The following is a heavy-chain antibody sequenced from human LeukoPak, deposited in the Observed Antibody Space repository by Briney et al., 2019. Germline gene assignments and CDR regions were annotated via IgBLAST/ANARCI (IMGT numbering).Heavy chain of an antibody. J-gene: IGHJ4*02. CDR1: GFTVSNSF. V-gene: IGHV3-53*01. D-gene: IGHD7-27*01. CDR3: AKTGGPWD. CDR2: IYRGGDT. Sequence: GGSLRLSCAASGFTVSNSFMTWVRQAPGKGLEWVSVIYRGGDTYYTDSVKGRFTISRDNSKNTLLLQMNSLRADDTAVYYCAKTGGPWDWGQGTLVTVSS.